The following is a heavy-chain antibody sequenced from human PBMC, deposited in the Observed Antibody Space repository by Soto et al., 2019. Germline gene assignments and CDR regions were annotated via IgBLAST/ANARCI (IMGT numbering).Heavy chain of an antibody. J-gene: IGHJ4*02. V-gene: IGHV4-4*02. Sequence: QVQLQESGPGLVKPSGTLSLTCAVSGGSISSSNWWSWVRQPPGKGLEWIGEIYHSGSTNYNPSRRSRATVSVDKSKNQFSLKLSSVTAADTAVYYCARGGRYSSSWGAYWGQGTLVTVSS. D-gene: IGHD6-13*01. CDR2: IYHSGST. CDR3: ARGGRYSSSWGAY. CDR1: GGSISSSNW.